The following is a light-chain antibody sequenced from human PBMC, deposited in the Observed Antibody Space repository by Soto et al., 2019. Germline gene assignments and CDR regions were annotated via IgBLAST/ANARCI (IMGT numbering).Light chain of an antibody. CDR3: ATWDDSLNGWV. V-gene: IGLV1-44*01. CDR1: NSNIGSNT. CDR2: SNN. J-gene: IGLJ3*02. Sequence: QSVLTQPPSASGTPGQRVTIFCSGSNSNIGSNTVNWYQQLPGTAPKLLIYSNNQRPAGAPDRFSGSKSGTSASLAISGLQSEDEADYYCATWDDSLNGWVFGGGTKVTVL.